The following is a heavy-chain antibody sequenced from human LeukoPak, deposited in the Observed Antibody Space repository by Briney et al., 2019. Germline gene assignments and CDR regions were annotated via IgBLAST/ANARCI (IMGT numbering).Heavy chain of an antibody. V-gene: IGHV1-24*01. J-gene: IGHJ4*02. Sequence: ASVKVPCKVSGYTLTELSMYWVRQAPGKGLEWMGGFDPEDGETIYAQKFQGRVTMTEDTSTDTAYMELSSLRSEDTAVYYCATVYSSSWFFDYWGQGTLVTVSS. CDR3: ATVYSSSWFFDY. D-gene: IGHD6-13*01. CDR2: FDPEDGET. CDR1: GYTLTELS.